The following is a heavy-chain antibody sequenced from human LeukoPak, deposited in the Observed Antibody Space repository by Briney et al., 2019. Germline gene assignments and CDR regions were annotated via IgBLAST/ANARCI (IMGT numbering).Heavy chain of an antibody. Sequence: GGSLRLSCAASGFTFSSYSMTWVRQAPGKGLEWVSYITSSSSAIYYADPVKGRFTISRDNAKNSLYLQMNSLRDEDTAVYYCARFGLRAVGAALWGQGTLVTVSS. V-gene: IGHV3-48*02. CDR1: GFTFSSYS. D-gene: IGHD1-26*01. CDR3: ARFGLRAVGAAL. J-gene: IGHJ4*02. CDR2: ITSSSSAI.